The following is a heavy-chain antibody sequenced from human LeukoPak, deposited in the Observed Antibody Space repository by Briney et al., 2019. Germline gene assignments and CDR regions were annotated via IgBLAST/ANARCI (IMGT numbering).Heavy chain of an antibody. V-gene: IGHV3-48*03. CDR2: ISSSGSTI. J-gene: IGHJ5*02. Sequence: GGSLRLTCAASGFTFSSYEMNWVRQAPGKGLEWVSYISSSGSTIYYADSVKGRFTISRDNSKNTLYLQMNSLRAEDTAVYYCARDSYYDILTGYLENWFDPWGQGTLVTVSS. D-gene: IGHD3-9*01. CDR1: GFTFSSYE. CDR3: ARDSYYDILTGYLENWFDP.